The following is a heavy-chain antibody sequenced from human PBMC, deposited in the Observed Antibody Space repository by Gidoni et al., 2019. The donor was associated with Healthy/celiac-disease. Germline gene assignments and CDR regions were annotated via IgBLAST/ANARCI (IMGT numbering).Heavy chain of an antibody. D-gene: IGHD6-13*01. CDR2: IYYSGST. CDR1: GGSISSSRYY. J-gene: IGHJ3*02. Sequence: LQLQESGPGLVKPSETLSLTCTVSGGSISSSRYYWGWIRQPPGKGLEWIGSIYYSGSTYYNPSLKSRVTISVDTSKNQFSLKLSSVTAADTAVYYCATLGIAAAGPTDAFDIWGQGTMVTVSS. V-gene: IGHV4-39*01. CDR3: ATLGIAAAGPTDAFDI.